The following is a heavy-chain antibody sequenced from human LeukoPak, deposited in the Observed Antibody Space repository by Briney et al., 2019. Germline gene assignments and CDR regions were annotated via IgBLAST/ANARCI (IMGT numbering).Heavy chain of an antibody. V-gene: IGHV3-30*03. Sequence: PGGSLRLSCAASGFTFSSYGMHWVRQAPGKGLEWVAVISYDGSNRYYADSVKGRFTISTDYSKNTLYLQMNSLRAEDTAVYYCARDPGSYLHNWFDPWGQGTLVTVSS. CDR1: GFTFSSYG. J-gene: IGHJ5*02. CDR2: ISYDGSNR. D-gene: IGHD1-26*01. CDR3: ARDPGSYLHNWFDP.